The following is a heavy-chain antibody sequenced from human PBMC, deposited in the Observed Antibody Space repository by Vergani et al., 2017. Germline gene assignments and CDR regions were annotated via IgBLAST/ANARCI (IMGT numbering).Heavy chain of an antibody. D-gene: IGHD4-23*01. CDR2: ISAYNVNT. CDR3: ASFFPGYGGNTVFDY. CDR1: GYTFTSYG. Sequence: QVQLVQSGAEVKKPGASVKVSCKASGYTFTSYGISWVRQPPGQGLEWMGWISAYNVNTNYAQKLQGRVTMTTDTSTRTAYMELRSLRSDDTAVYYCASFFPGYGGNTVFDYWGQGTLVTVSS. V-gene: IGHV1-18*01. J-gene: IGHJ4*02.